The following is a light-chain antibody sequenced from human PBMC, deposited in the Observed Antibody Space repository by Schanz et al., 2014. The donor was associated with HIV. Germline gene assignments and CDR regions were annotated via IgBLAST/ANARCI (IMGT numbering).Light chain of an antibody. J-gene: IGLJ2*01. Sequence: QSVLTQPPSASGTPGQRVTISCSGSNYNIGSNFVYWYQQLPGTAPKLLIYKNNRRPSGVPERFSGSKSGTSASLAISGLRAEDEADYYCSAWDDSRRGQVVFGGGTKLTVL. CDR1: NYNIGSNF. CDR3: SAWDDSRRGQVV. V-gene: IGLV1-47*01. CDR2: KNN.